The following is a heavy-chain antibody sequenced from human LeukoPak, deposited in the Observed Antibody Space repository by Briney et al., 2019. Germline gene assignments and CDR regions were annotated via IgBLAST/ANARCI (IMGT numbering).Heavy chain of an antibody. CDR3: AKVHTLDYYDSSGYYSTFDY. J-gene: IGHJ4*02. CDR1: GFTFSSYG. D-gene: IGHD3-22*01. Sequence: GGSLRLSCAASGFTFSSYGMSWVRQAPGKGLEWVSAISGSGGSTYYADSVKGRFTISRDNSKNTLYLQMNSLRAEDTAVYYCAKVHTLDYYDSSGYYSTFDYWGQGTLVTVSS. CDR2: ISGSGGST. V-gene: IGHV3-23*01.